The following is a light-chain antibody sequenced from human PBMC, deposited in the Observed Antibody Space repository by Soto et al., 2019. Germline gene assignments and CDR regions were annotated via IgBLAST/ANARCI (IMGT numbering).Light chain of an antibody. Sequence: EIVLTQSPGTMSFSPGERATLSCRASQSVSSSYLAWYQQKPGQAPRLLIYGASSRATGIPDRFSGSGSGTDFTLTISRLEPEDFAVYYCQHYGSSSWTFGQGTKVDSK. CDR3: QHYGSSSWT. V-gene: IGKV3-20*01. J-gene: IGKJ1*01. CDR1: QSVSSSY. CDR2: GAS.